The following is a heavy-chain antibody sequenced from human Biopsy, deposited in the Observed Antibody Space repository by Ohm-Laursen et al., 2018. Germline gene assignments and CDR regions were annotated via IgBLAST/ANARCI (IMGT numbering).Heavy chain of an antibody. CDR1: GFMFSASW. Sequence: SLRLSCAASGFMFSASWMSWVRQAPGKGLGWVANINPDGSVKYFADSVKGRFTISRDNAENSMYLQMSSLTVDDTAVYYCARDGRWGQGTLVTVSS. CDR3: ARDGR. J-gene: IGHJ4*02. V-gene: IGHV3-7*01. D-gene: IGHD1-26*01. CDR2: INPDGSVK.